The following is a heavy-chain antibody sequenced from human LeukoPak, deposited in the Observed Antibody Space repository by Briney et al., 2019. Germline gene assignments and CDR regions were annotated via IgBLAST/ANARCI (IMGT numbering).Heavy chain of an antibody. J-gene: IGHJ4*02. CDR3: AREKAGEYYYDSSGYDY. CDR2: IYTSGST. V-gene: IGHV4-4*07. Sequence: SETLSLTCTVSGGSISSYYWSWIRQPAGKGLERIGRIYTSGSTNYNPSLKSRVTMSVDTSKNQFSLKLSSVTAADTAVYYCAREKAGEYYYDSSGYDYWGQGTLVTVSS. CDR1: GGSISSYY. D-gene: IGHD3-22*01.